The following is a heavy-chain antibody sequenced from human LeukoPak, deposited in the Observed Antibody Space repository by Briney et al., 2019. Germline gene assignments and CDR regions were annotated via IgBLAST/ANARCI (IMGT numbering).Heavy chain of an antibody. Sequence: SETLSLTCTASGGSIGSSSYYWGWIRQPPGEGLEWIGSIYYSGSTYYNPSLKSRVTISVDTSKNQFSLKLSSVTAADTAVYYCARTGGYSSGWFYQNAFDIWGQGTMVTVSS. CDR2: IYYSGST. CDR1: GGSIGSSSYY. D-gene: IGHD6-19*01. V-gene: IGHV4-39*01. J-gene: IGHJ3*02. CDR3: ARTGGYSSGWFYQNAFDI.